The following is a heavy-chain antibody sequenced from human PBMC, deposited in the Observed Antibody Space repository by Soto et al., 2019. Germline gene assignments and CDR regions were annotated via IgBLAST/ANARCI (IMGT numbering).Heavy chain of an antibody. CDR1: EFTFNTYA. CDR3: ARDVGNYVPYYYGMDV. J-gene: IGHJ6*02. D-gene: IGHD1-7*01. V-gene: IGHV3-30*03. Sequence: QAQLVESGGGVVQPGRSLRLSCAASEFTFNTYAMHWVRQAPGKGLEWVAVIAYDGNDKYYADSVKGRFTISRDNSKNALYLQMNTLRPEDTAMYYCARDVGNYVPYYYGMDVWGQGTPVTVSS. CDR2: IAYDGNDK.